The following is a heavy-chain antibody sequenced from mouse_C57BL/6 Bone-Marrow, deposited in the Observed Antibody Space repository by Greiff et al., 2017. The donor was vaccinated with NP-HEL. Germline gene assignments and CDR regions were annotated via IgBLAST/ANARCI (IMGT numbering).Heavy chain of an antibody. CDR1: GYTFTSYW. CDR3: AREGEGMDY. D-gene: IGHD3-3*01. Sequence: VQLQQPGAELVKPGASVKLSCKASGYTFTSYWMQWVKQRPGQGLEWIGEIDPSDSYTNYNQKFKGKATLPVDPSASTSYMQISSLTSEDSAVYYCAREGEGMDYWGQGTSVTVSS. J-gene: IGHJ4*01. V-gene: IGHV1-50*01. CDR2: IDPSDSYT.